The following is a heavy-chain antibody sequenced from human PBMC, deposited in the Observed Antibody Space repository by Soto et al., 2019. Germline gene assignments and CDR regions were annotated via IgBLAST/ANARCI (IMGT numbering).Heavy chain of an antibody. J-gene: IGHJ4*01. CDR1: GFTFSSYA. CDR3: ARDGGCSGGSCTDVPFDY. CDR2: ISYDGSNK. Sequence: GGSLRLSCAASGFTFSSYAMHWVRQAPGKGLEWVAVISYDGSNKYYADYVKGRFTISRDNSKNTLYLQMNSLRAEDTALYYCARDGGCSGGSCTDVPFDYWGHGTRVTVSS. V-gene: IGHV3-30-3*01. D-gene: IGHD2-15*01.